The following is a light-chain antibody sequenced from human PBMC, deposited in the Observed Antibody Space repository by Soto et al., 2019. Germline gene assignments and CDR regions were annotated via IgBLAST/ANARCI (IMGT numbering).Light chain of an antibody. CDR3: QQYGDTPLT. J-gene: IGKJ4*01. V-gene: IGKV3-20*01. Sequence: EIVLTQSPGTLSLSPGERATLSRRASQSVSSSYLAWYQQKPGQAPRLLIYGASSRATGIPDRFSGSGSATDFTLTISRLEPEDFAVYHCQQYGDTPLTFGGGTKVEIK. CDR2: GAS. CDR1: QSVSSSY.